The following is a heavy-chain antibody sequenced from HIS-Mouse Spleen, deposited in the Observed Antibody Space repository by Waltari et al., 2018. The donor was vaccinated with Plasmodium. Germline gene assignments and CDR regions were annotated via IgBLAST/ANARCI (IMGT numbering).Heavy chain of an antibody. V-gene: IGHV3-53*01. J-gene: IGHJ3*02. D-gene: IGHD6-6*01. CDR2: IYSGGRT. Sequence: EVQLVESGGGLIQPGGSLRLSCAASGFTVSSNYMSWVRQAPGKGREWVQFIYSGGRTYYADSVKGRFTISRDKSKNTLYLQMNSRRAEDTAVYYCARGMKSSSSAFDIWGQGTMVTVSS. CDR3: ARGMKSSSSAFDI. CDR1: GFTVSSNY.